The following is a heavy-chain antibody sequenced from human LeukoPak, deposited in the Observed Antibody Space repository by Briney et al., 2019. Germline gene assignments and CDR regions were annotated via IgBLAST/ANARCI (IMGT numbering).Heavy chain of an antibody. D-gene: IGHD6-19*01. CDR2: IYHSGST. CDR3: ASLSSSGWYDGDY. Sequence: PSETLSLTCAVSGGSISSGGYSWSWIRQPPGKGLEWIGYIYHSGSTYYNPSLKSRVTISVDRSKNQFSLKLSSVTAADTAVYYCASLSSSGWYDGDYWGQGTLVTVSS. CDR1: GGSISSGGYS. V-gene: IGHV4-30-2*01. J-gene: IGHJ4*02.